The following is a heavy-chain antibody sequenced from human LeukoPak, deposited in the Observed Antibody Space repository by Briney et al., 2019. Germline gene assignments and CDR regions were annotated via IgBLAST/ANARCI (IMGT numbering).Heavy chain of an antibody. Sequence: GGSLRLSCAASGFTFSDYHMNWVRQAPGKGLEWVAYISSASNYIYYADSVKGRLTVSRDNAKNSLYLQMDSLRAEDTAVYYCTTLWDSSSWYRTDVWGQGTTVTVSS. CDR2: ISSASNYI. V-gene: IGHV3-21*03. J-gene: IGHJ6*02. CDR3: TTLWDSSSWYRTDV. CDR1: GFTFSDYH. D-gene: IGHD6-13*01.